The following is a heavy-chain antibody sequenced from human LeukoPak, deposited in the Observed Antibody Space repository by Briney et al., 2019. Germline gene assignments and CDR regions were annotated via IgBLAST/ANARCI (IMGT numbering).Heavy chain of an antibody. CDR3: AKDSFPTTHYYDSSGYSD. J-gene: IGHJ4*02. D-gene: IGHD3-22*01. CDR1: GFTFDDYA. V-gene: IGHV3-9*01. Sequence: GGSLRLSCAASGFTFDDYAMHWVWQAPGKGLEWVSGISWNSGSIGYADSVKGRFTISRDNAKNSLYLQMNSLRAEDTALYYCAKDSFPTTHYYDSSGYSDWGQGTLVTVSS. CDR2: ISWNSGSI.